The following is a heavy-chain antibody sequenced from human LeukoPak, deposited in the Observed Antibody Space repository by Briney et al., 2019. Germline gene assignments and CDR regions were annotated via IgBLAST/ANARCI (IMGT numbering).Heavy chain of an antibody. D-gene: IGHD2-2*01. V-gene: IGHV3-53*01. CDR2: IYSGGST. Sequence: QSGGSLRLFCAASGFTVSSNYMSWVRQAPGKGLEWVSVIYSGGSTYYADSVKGRFTISRDNSKNTLYLQMNSLRAEDTAVYYCARAGVIPAAYTRYFDYWGQGTLVTVSS. CDR3: ARAGVIPAAYTRYFDY. J-gene: IGHJ4*02. CDR1: GFTVSSNY.